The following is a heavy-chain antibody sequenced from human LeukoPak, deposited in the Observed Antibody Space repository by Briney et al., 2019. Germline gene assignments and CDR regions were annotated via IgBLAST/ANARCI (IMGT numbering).Heavy chain of an antibody. CDR2: IDWDDDK. V-gene: IGHV2-70*04. J-gene: IGHJ4*02. CDR1: GFSLSTSGMR. D-gene: IGHD6-6*01. CDR3: ARQYSSSSNFDY. Sequence: ESGPALAKPTHTLTLTCTFSGFSLSTSGMRVSWIRQPPGKALEWLARIDWDDDKFYSTSLKTRLTISKDTSKNQVVLTMTNMDPVDTAMYYCARQYSSSSNFDYWGQGTLVTVSS.